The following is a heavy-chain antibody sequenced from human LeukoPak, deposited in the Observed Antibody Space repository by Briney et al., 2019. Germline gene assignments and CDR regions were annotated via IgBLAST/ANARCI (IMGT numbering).Heavy chain of an antibody. CDR1: GFTFRTYG. CDR3: ARHRAGEDYGSGPNWFDP. CDR2: ISYGGNDK. J-gene: IGHJ5*02. D-gene: IGHD3-10*01. Sequence: GGSLRLSCAASGFTFRTYGMQWVRQAPGKGLEWVAVISYGGNDKYYADSVKGRFTISRDNSMNTLHLQMNSLRAEDTAVYYCARHRAGEDYGSGPNWFDPWGQGTLVTASS. V-gene: IGHV3-30*03.